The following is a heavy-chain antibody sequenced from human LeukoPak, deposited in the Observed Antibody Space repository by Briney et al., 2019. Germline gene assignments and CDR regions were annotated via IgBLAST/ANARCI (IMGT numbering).Heavy chain of an antibody. CDR3: AKDLYGYVSNWFDP. V-gene: IGHV3-23*01. CDR1: GFTFSSYA. CDR2: VSGSGGST. Sequence: QSGGSLRLSWAPSGFTFSSYAMSWVRQAPGKGLELVSAVSGSGGSTSYADSEKGRFTFSRDNSKTTLYLQMTSLRAENTVVYYCAKDLYGYVSNWFDPWGQGTLVTVSS. D-gene: IGHD5-12*01. J-gene: IGHJ5*02.